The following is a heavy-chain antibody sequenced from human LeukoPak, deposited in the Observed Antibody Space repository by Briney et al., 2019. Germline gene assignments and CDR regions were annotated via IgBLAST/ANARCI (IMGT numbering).Heavy chain of an antibody. J-gene: IGHJ4*02. Sequence: GGSLKLSCAASGLTFSTHGMIWVRQAPGKGLEWVSYISSDSNTIQYADSVRGRFTISRDNAKNSLFLQMYSLRPEDTAVCYCARDLVGLDYWGQGTLVTVSS. D-gene: IGHD3/OR15-3a*01. V-gene: IGHV3-48*01. CDR2: ISSDSNTI. CDR3: ARDLVGLDY. CDR1: GLTFSTHG.